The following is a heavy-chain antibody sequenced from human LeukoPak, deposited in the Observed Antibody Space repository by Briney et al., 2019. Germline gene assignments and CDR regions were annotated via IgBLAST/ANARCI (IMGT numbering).Heavy chain of an antibody. CDR3: ARATHGDKECDY. V-gene: IGHV4-39*07. D-gene: IGHD4/OR15-4a*01. Sequence: SETLSLTCSVSGGIVSTHSYSWGWIRQPPGKGLEWIGNMFYSGNTYYNPSLKSRVTISVDTSNNEFSLRLSSLTAADTAVYYCARATHGDKECDYWGQGTLVTVSS. J-gene: IGHJ4*02. CDR1: GGIVSTHSYS. CDR2: MFYSGNT.